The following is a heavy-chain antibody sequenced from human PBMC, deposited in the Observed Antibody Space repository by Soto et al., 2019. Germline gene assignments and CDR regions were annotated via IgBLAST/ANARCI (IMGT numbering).Heavy chain of an antibody. CDR3: ARRMMRDAFDI. CDR2: IYYSGST. Sequence: PSETLSLSCTVSGGSISSSSYYWGWIRQPPGKGLEWIGSIYYSGSTYYNPSLKSRVTISVDTSKNQFSLKLSSVTAADTAVYYCARRMMRDAFDIWGQGTMVTVSS. CDR1: GGSISSSSYY. J-gene: IGHJ3*02. V-gene: IGHV4-39*01. D-gene: IGHD3-16*01.